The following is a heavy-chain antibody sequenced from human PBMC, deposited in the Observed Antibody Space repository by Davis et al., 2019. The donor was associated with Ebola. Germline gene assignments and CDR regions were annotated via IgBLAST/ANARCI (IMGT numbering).Heavy chain of an antibody. CDR3: ARHYYGSGSYYWFDP. V-gene: IGHV5-51*01. J-gene: IGHJ5*02. D-gene: IGHD3-10*01. CDR2: VHPGDSET. Sequence: GESLKISCEASGYTFANYWIGWVRQMPGKGLEWMGNVHPGDSETRYSPSFRGQVTISADKSINTAYLQWSNLKASDTAIYYCARHYYGSGSYYWFDPWGQGTLVTVSS. CDR1: GYTFANYW.